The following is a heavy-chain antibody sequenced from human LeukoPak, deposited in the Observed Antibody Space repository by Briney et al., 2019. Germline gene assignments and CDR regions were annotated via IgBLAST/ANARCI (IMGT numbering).Heavy chain of an antibody. CDR3: ATAPLAAAGRFDY. Sequence: ASVKVSCKVSGYTLTELSMHWVRQAPGKGLEWTGGFDPEDGETIYAQKFQGRVTMTEDTSTDTAYMELSSLRSEDTAVYYCATAPLAAAGRFDYWGQGTLVTVSS. CDR1: GYTLTELS. V-gene: IGHV1-24*01. J-gene: IGHJ4*02. CDR2: FDPEDGET. D-gene: IGHD6-13*01.